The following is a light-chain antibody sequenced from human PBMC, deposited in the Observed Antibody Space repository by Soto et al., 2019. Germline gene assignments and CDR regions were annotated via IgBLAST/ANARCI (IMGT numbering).Light chain of an antibody. Sequence: QPVLTQSPSASASLGASVRLTCTLSSGHSSYAIAWHQQQPEKGPRYLMKLNSDGSHSNGDGIPDRFSGSSSGAERYLTISSLQSEDEADYYCQTWGTGMVFGGGTKLTVL. CDR2: LNSDGSH. CDR1: SGHSSYA. CDR3: QTWGTGMV. V-gene: IGLV4-69*01. J-gene: IGLJ3*02.